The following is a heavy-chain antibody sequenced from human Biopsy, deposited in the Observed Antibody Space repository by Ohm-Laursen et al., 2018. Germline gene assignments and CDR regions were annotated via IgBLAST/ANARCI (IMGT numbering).Heavy chain of an antibody. V-gene: IGHV4-59*07. Sequence: SDTLSLTCPVSGDSINNYYWSWIRQPPGQGLEYIGYIYYSGSTNYNPSLRSRVTISVDRSKNQFSLELSSVTAADTAVYYCARVGAGAPSIDYFDYWGQGALVTVSS. CDR3: ARVGAGAPSIDYFDY. D-gene: IGHD1-26*01. CDR1: GDSINNYY. J-gene: IGHJ4*02. CDR2: IYYSGST.